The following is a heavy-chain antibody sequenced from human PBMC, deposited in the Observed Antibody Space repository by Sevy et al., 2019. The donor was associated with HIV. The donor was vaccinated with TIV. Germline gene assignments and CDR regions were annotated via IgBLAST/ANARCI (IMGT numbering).Heavy chain of an antibody. CDR2: IFNDGKTK. CDR1: GFIFSRYG. D-gene: IGHD2-21*02. J-gene: IGHJ4*02. V-gene: IGHV3-33*01. Sequence: GGSLRLSCKASGFIFSRYGVHWVRQAPGKGLEWVASIFNDGKTKYYGDPVKGRFIISRDAYKNTLYLQMDSLRAEDTAVYYCAGESGSDWYLDYWGQGTLVTVSS. CDR3: AGESGSDWYLDY.